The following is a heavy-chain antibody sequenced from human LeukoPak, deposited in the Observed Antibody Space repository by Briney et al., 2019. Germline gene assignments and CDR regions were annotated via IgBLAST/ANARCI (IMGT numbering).Heavy chain of an antibody. CDR1: GFTFSTYW. Sequence: GGSLRLSCEASGFTFSTYWMSWVRQAPGKGLEWVANIKQDGSEKYYVDSVKGRFTISKDNAKNSLYLQMNSLRAEDTAMYYCARDSAGNDYWGQGTLVTVSS. CDR3: ARDSAGNDY. J-gene: IGHJ4*02. D-gene: IGHD6-13*01. CDR2: IKQDGSEK. V-gene: IGHV3-7*01.